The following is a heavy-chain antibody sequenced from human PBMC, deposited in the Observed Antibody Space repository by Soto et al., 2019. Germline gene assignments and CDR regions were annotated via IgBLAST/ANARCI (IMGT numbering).Heavy chain of an antibody. D-gene: IGHD1-26*01. Sequence: EVQLVETGGGLIQPGGSLRLSCAASGFTINTHYMTWVRQAPGKGLEWVSVIYSVGTTYYANSVRGRFIISRDDSKNTLYLQMNSLRAEDTAVYYCARGCGSYCLDDWGQGTLVTVSS. CDR1: GFTINTHY. CDR2: IYSVGTT. CDR3: ARGCGSYCLDD. V-gene: IGHV3-53*02. J-gene: IGHJ4*02.